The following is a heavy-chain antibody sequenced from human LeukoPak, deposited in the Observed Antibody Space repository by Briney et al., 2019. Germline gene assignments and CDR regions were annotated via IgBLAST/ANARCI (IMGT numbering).Heavy chain of an antibody. CDR2: ISAYNGNT. CDR1: GYTFTSYG. D-gene: IGHD2-2*01. J-gene: IGHJ6*03. Sequence: ASVKVSCKASGYTFTSYGISWVRQAPGQGLEWMGWISAYNGNTNYAQNLQGRVTVTTDTSTSTAYMELRSLRSDDTAVYYCARDRGYCTSTSCYGGYYYYYYMDVWGKGTTVTVSS. V-gene: IGHV1-18*01. CDR3: ARDRGYCTSTSCYGGYYYYYYMDV.